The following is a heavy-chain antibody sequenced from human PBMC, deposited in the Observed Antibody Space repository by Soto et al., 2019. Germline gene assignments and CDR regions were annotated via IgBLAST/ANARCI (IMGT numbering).Heavy chain of an antibody. Sequence: QVQLQQWGAGLLKPSETLSLTCAVYGGSFSGYYWSWIRQPPGKGLEWIGEINHSGSTNYNPSLKSRVTISVDTSKNQFSRKLSSVTAADTAVYYCARGRGRYYGGLWWFDPWGQGTLVTVSS. J-gene: IGHJ5*02. D-gene: IGHD4-17*01. V-gene: IGHV4-34*01. CDR3: ARGRGRYYGGLWWFDP. CDR1: GGSFSGYY. CDR2: INHSGST.